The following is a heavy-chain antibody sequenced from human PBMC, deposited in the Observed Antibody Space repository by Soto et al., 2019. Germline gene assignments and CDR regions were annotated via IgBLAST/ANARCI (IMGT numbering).Heavy chain of an antibody. J-gene: IGHJ3*02. D-gene: IGHD4-4*01. V-gene: IGHV5-51*01. Sequence: PGESLKISCKGSGYSFTSDWIGWVRQMPGKGLEWMGIIYPGDSDTRYSPSFQGQVTISADNSISTAYLQWSSLKASDTAMYYCARQVYVSNFESFDIWGQGTMITVSS. CDR2: IYPGDSDT. CDR1: GYSFTSDW. CDR3: ARQVYVSNFESFDI.